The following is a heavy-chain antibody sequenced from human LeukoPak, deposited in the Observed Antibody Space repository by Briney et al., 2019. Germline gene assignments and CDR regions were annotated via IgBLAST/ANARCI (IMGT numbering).Heavy chain of an antibody. D-gene: IGHD6-19*01. J-gene: IGHJ4*02. V-gene: IGHV4-38-2*02. CDR2: IYHSGST. CDR3: ARPKSSGWTTFDY. CDR1: GYSISSGYY. Sequence: PSETLSLTCTVSGYSISSGYYWGWIRQPPGKGLEWIGSIYHSGSTYYNPSLKSRVTISVDTSKNQFSLKLSSVTAADTAVYYCARPKSSGWTTFDYWGQGTLVTVSS.